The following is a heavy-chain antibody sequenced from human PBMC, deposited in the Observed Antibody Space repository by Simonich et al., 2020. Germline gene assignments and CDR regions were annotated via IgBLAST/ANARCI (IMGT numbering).Heavy chain of an antibody. CDR3: ARHLQLGPFDY. D-gene: IGHD1-1*01. Sequence: QVQLQQWGAGLLKPSETLSLTCAVYGGSFSGYYWSWIRQPPGKGLEWIGKSNHSGSTNYNPSLKSRVTISVDTSKNQFSLKLSSVTAADTAVYYCARHLQLGPFDYWGQGTLVTVSS. J-gene: IGHJ4*02. CDR2: SNHSGST. V-gene: IGHV4-34*01. CDR1: GGSFSGYY.